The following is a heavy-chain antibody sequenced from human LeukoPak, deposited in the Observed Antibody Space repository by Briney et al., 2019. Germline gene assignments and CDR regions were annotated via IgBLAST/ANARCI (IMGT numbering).Heavy chain of an antibody. J-gene: IGHJ6*02. CDR1: VFTFSSYI. CDR2: FSSSSSYI. CDR3: ARDCVVPAAYYYYYGMDV. V-gene: IGHV3-21*01. Sequence: PGRSLRLSCAASVFTFSSYIMNSGREARGTGVGSCSSFSSSSSYIYYADSVKGRFTISRDNAKNSLYLQMNSLRAEDTAVYYCARDCVVPAAYYYYYGMDVWGQGTTVTVSS. D-gene: IGHD2-2*01.